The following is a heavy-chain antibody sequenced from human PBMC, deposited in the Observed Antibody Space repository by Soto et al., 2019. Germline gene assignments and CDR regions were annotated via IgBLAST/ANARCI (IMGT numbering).Heavy chain of an antibody. Sequence: SETLSLTCAVSGGSISSSNWWSWVRQPPGKGLEWIGEIYHSGSTNYNPSLKSRVTISVDKSKNQFSLKLSSVTAADTAVYYCARAGYSYGRRTQTGYSSSWLFDYWGQGTLVTVSS. J-gene: IGHJ4*02. V-gene: IGHV4-4*02. D-gene: IGHD5-18*01. CDR3: ARAGYSYGRRTQTGYSSSWLFDY. CDR2: IYHSGST. CDR1: GGSISSSNW.